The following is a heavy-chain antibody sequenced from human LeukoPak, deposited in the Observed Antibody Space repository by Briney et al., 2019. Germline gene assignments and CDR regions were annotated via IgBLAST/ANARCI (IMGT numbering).Heavy chain of an antibody. CDR2: IYTSGST. CDR3: ARDPYSSSWYNSGTY. Sequence: SETLSLTCTVSGGSTSSGSYYWSWIRQPAGKGLEWIGRIYTSGSTNYNPSLKSRVTISVDTSKNQFSLKLSSVTAADTAVYYCARDPYSSSWYNSGTYWGQGTLVTVSS. CDR1: GGSTSSGSYY. V-gene: IGHV4-61*02. D-gene: IGHD6-13*01. J-gene: IGHJ4*02.